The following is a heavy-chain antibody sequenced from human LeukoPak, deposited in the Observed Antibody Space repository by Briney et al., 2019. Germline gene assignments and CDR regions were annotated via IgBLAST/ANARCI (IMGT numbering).Heavy chain of an antibody. D-gene: IGHD3-22*01. V-gene: IGHV1-2*06. J-gene: IGHJ4*02. CDR2: LDPDSGDT. CDR3: ASGHYYDSSGYSEGEI. CDR1: GYTFTSYG. Sequence: ASVKVSCKASGYTFTSYGISWVQQAPGQGLEWMGRLDPDSGDTKYAQNLQDRVTMTRDTSLSTAYMYLSRLRSDDTAVYYCASGHYYDSSGYSEGEIWGQGTLVTVSS.